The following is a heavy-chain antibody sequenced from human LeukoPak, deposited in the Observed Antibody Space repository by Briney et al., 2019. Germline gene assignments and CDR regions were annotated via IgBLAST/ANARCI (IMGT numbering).Heavy chain of an antibody. CDR2: INHSGST. J-gene: IGHJ4*02. CDR1: GGSFSGYY. D-gene: IGHD2-2*01. Sequence: PSETLPLTCAVYGGSFSGYYWSWIRQPPGKGLEWIGEINHSGSTNYNPSLKSRVTISVDTSKNQFSLKLSSVTAADTAVYYCARAVLPAAKLSSPYYFDYWGQGTLVTVSS. CDR3: ARAVLPAAKLSSPYYFDY. V-gene: IGHV4-34*01.